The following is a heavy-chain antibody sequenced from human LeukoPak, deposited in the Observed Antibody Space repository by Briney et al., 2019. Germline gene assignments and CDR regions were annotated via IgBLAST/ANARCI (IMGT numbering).Heavy chain of an antibody. CDR2: IIPILGIA. Sequence: ASVEVSCKASGGTFSSYAITWVRQAPGQGLEWMGRIIPILGIANYAQKFQGRVTIIADKSTSTAYMELSSLRSEDTAVYYCARDLYSGHEGNAFDIWGQGTMVTVSS. J-gene: IGHJ3*02. CDR3: ARDLYSGHEGNAFDI. V-gene: IGHV1-69*04. CDR1: GGTFSSYA. D-gene: IGHD5-12*01.